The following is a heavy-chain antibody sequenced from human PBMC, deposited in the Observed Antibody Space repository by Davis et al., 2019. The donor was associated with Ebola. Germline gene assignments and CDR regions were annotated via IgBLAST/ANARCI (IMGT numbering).Heavy chain of an antibody. CDR3: TTPGGQDSGYDVFDI. Sequence: ASVKVSCKASGYTFTNYYMHWVRQAPGQGLEWMGMINPNDGRTIYAQKFQGRVTVTRDTSTTTVYMDLSSLRSEDTALYYWTTPGGQDSGYDVFDIWGQGTMVTISS. CDR2: INPNDGRT. V-gene: IGHV1-46*03. CDR1: GYTFTNYY. J-gene: IGHJ3*02. D-gene: IGHD5-12*01.